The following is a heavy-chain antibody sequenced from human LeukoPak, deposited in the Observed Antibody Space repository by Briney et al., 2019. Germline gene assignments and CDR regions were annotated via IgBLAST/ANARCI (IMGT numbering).Heavy chain of an antibody. Sequence: SETLALTCTASGGSISNFYWSWVRQPPGKGLEWLGYIHSSGSTYYNPSLKSRVAISADTSKNQFSLKLNSVTAADTAVYYCARGGWSLDYWGPGTLVTVSS. J-gene: IGHJ4*02. V-gene: IGHV4-59*01. CDR2: IHSSGST. CDR1: GGSISNFY. D-gene: IGHD6-19*01. CDR3: ARGGWSLDY.